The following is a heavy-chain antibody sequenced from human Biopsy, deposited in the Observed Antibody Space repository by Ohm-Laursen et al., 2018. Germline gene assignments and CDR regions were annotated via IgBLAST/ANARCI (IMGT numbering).Heavy chain of an antibody. CDR3: ATELLPPGVGGPWLES. V-gene: IGHV3-11*04. CDR1: GFTFSDYY. J-gene: IGHJ5*01. CDR2: ISGSGTTI. Sequence: SLRLSCAAPGFTFSDYYMSWIRQAPGKGLEWLSYISGSGTTIFYADSVKGRFTVSRDNAKNSLYLQMNSLRAADTAKYYCATELLPPGVGGPWLESWGQGISVTVSS. D-gene: IGHD3-10*01.